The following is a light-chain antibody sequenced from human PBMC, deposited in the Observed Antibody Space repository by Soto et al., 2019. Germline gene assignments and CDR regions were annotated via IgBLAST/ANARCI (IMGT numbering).Light chain of an antibody. V-gene: IGKV3-11*01. Sequence: EIVLTQSPDTLSVSPGERVTLSCRVSQSISNYLAWHQQKPGQAPRLLIYDASNRATGIPARFSGSGSGTDFTLTISSLEPEDVAVYYCQLRSNWPPSLTFGGGTRVEI. CDR2: DAS. CDR1: QSISNY. J-gene: IGKJ4*01. CDR3: QLRSNWPPSLT.